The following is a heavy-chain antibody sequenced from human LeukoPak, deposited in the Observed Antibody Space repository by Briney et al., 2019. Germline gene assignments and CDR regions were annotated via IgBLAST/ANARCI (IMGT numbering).Heavy chain of an antibody. J-gene: IGHJ6*03. CDR2: INPNSGGT. V-gene: IGHV1-2*02. CDR3: ARDIPLLWFGELLFYYYYYMDV. CDR1: GCTFTGYY. Sequence: ASVKVSCKASGCTFTGYYMHWVRQAPGQGLEWMGWINPNSGGTNYAQKFQGRVTMTTDTSTSTAYMELRSLRSDDTAVYYCARDIPLLWFGELLFYYYYYMDVWGKGTTVTVSS. D-gene: IGHD3-10*01.